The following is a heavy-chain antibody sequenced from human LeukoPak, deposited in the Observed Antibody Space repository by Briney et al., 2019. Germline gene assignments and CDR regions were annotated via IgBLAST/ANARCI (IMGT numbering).Heavy chain of an antibody. CDR3: AGATYYYGSGSYTNDY. D-gene: IGHD3-10*01. J-gene: IGHJ4*02. V-gene: IGHV1-2*02. CDR1: GYTFTGYY. CDR2: INPNSGGT. Sequence: ASVKVSCKASGYTFTGYYMHWVRQAPGQGLEWMGWINPNSGGTNYAQKFQGRVTMTRDTSISTAYMELSRLRSDDTAVYYCAGATYYYGSGSYTNDYWGQGTLVTVSS.